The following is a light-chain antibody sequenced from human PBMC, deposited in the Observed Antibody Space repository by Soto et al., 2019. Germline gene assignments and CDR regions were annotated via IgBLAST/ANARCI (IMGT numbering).Light chain of an antibody. J-gene: IGKJ3*01. CDR3: HQYNSWPST. CDR1: QSIGSN. CDR2: SAS. Sequence: IVMTQSPVTLSVSPGEGATLSCRTSQSIGSNLAWYQQKPGQAPRLLIYSASTRATGVPVRFSGSGSGIEFALSISSLQSEDFAVYYCHQYNSWPSTFGPGTKVDI. V-gene: IGKV3-15*01.